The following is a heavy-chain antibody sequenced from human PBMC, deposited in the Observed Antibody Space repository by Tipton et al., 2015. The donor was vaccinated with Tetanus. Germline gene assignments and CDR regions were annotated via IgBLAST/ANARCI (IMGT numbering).Heavy chain of an antibody. CDR2: INQRGGT. Sequence: TLSLTCAVHGGSPSSFYWSWIRQPPGGGLEWIGEINQRGGTAYSPSLQSRVTISVDTSKNQFSLRLSSVTAADTAVYFCARHPPPYYYGSGSYLDYWGQGTPVTVSS. D-gene: IGHD3-10*01. V-gene: IGHV4-34*01. CDR3: ARHPPPYYYGSGSYLDY. J-gene: IGHJ4*02. CDR1: GGSPSSFY.